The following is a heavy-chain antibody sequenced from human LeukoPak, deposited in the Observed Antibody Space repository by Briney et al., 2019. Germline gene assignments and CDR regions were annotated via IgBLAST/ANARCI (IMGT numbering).Heavy chain of an antibody. CDR1: GLTVSSHY. J-gene: IGHJ4*02. Sequence: PGGSLRLSCAASGLTVSSHYMCWVRQAPGNGLDWVSVIYSGGSTYYADCVKGRFTISRDNSKNTLYLQMNSLRAEDTAVYYCARDNYDILTGYDDYWGQGTLVTVSS. CDR2: IYSGGST. V-gene: IGHV3-53*01. CDR3: ARDNYDILTGYDDY. D-gene: IGHD3-9*01.